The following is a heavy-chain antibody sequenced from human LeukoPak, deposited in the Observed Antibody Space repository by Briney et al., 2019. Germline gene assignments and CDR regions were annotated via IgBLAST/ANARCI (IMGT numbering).Heavy chain of an antibody. CDR3: VRDGQFDY. Sequence: GGSLRLSCAASGFIFKNYEMNWVRQAPGKGLEWVSYILSTTTIYYADSVKGRFTTSRDNAENSVYLQMNSLRAEDTGVYYCVRDGQFDYWGQGTLVTVSS. V-gene: IGHV3-48*03. CDR2: ILSTTTI. CDR1: GFIFKNYE. J-gene: IGHJ4*02.